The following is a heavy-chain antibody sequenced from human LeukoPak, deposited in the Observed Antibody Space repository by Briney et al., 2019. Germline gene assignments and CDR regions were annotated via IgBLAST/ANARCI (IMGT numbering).Heavy chain of an antibody. J-gene: IGHJ4*02. CDR2: MNPNSGNT. Sequence: GASVKVSCKASGYTFTSYDINWVRQATGQGLEWMGWMNPNSGNTGYAQKFQGRVTITRNTSISTAYMELGSLRSEDTAVYYCARGATYAYYQDYWGQGTLVTVSS. CDR1: GYTFTSYD. CDR3: ARGATYAYYQDY. V-gene: IGHV1-8*03. D-gene: IGHD1-26*01.